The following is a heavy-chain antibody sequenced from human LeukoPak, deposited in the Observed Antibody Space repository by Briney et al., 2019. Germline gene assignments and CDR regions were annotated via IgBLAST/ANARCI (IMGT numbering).Heavy chain of an antibody. Sequence: GGSLRLSCAASGFTFSRYSMNWVRQAPGKGLEWVSYISRSSSTIYYADSVKGRFTISRDNAKNSLYLQMNSLRAEDTAVYYCARGEAPYYDFWSGYYTYGYYFDYWGQGTLVTVSS. D-gene: IGHD3-3*01. CDR3: ARGEAPYYDFWSGYYTYGYYFDY. CDR2: ISRSSSTI. CDR1: GFTFSRYS. J-gene: IGHJ4*02. V-gene: IGHV3-48*01.